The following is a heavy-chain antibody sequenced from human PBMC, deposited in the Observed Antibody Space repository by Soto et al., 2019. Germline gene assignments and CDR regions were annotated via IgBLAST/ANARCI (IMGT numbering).Heavy chain of an antibody. CDR2: IIPMFGTP. CDR1: GGTFSNYA. D-gene: IGHD3-10*01. V-gene: IGHV1-69*06. CDR3: ARALDYRASRRGAYGYYFCRMDV. J-gene: IGHJ6*02. Sequence: SVNVSCKASGGTFSNYAISWVRQAPGQGLEWMGGIIPMFGTPNYAQKFQGRVTITADKSTRTAYMELSSLRYEDTAVYYCARALDYRASRRGAYGYYFCRMDVWGQGTKVTVYS.